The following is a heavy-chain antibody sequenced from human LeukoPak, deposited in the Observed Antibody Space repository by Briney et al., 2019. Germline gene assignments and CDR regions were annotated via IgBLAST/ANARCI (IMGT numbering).Heavy chain of an antibody. D-gene: IGHD3-3*01. V-gene: IGHV3-21*01. CDR2: ISSSSSYI. CDR3: ASLYDFWSGYTN. CDR1: GFTFSSYS. Sequence: GGSLRLSCAASGFTFSSYSMNWVRQAPGKGLEWVSSISSSSSYIYYADSVKGRFTISRDNAKNSLYLQINSLRAEDTAVYYCASLYDFWSGYTNWGQGTLVTVSS. J-gene: IGHJ4*02.